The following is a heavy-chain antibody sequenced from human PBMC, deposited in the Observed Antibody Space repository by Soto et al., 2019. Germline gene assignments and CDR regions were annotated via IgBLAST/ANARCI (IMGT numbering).Heavy chain of an antibody. V-gene: IGHV1-69*08. D-gene: IGHD5-12*01. CDR1: GVTFSNDI. CDR3: ARDSPIGSTFSGYDAIDY. Sequence: QVQLVQSGAEVKKPGSSVKVSCKTSGVTFSNDIITWVRQAPGQGLEWMGRIIPLLDIANYAQKFQGRVTITADKSTSTAYMELYSLRSEDTAVYYCARDSPIGSTFSGYDAIDYWGQGTLVTVSS. CDR2: IIPLLDIA. J-gene: IGHJ4*02.